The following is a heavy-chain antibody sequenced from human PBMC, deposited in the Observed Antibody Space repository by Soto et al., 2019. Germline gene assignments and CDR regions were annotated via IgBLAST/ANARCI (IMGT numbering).Heavy chain of an antibody. CDR1: GGSSSSTNW. D-gene: IGHD6-13*01. J-gene: IGHJ4*02. Sequence: SETLSLTGAVSGGSSSSTNWWTWVRQSPGRGLEWIGEIYHSGTTNYSPSLKSRVNIAVDMSTNHFSLTLISVTAADTAVYYCAFPATADFDYWGKGILVTVSS. CDR3: AFPATADFDY. CDR2: IYHSGTT. V-gene: IGHV4-4*02.